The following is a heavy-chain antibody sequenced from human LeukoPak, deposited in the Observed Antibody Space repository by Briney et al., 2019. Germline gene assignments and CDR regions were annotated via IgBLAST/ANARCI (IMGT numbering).Heavy chain of an antibody. V-gene: IGHV4-39*07. CDR3: ARGWIQLWSQGYFDY. D-gene: IGHD5-18*01. CDR1: GGSISSSSYY. J-gene: IGHJ4*02. CDR2: IYYSGST. Sequence: SETLSLTCTVSGGSISSSSYYWGWIRQPPGKGLEWIGSIYYSGSTYYNPSLKSRATISVDTSKNQFSLKLSSVTAADTAVYYCARGWIQLWSQGYFDYWGQGTLVTVSS.